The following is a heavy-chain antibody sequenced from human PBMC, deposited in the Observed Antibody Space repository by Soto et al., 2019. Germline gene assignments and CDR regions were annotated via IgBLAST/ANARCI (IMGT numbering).Heavy chain of an antibody. Sequence: ASVKVSCKASGYTFTSYGTSWVRQAPGQGLEWMGWISAYSGNTNYAQKLQGRVTMTTDTSTSTAYMELRSLRSDDTAVYYCAKHQYDFWSGYYVDWGQGTLVTVSS. J-gene: IGHJ4*02. V-gene: IGHV1-18*01. CDR3: AKHQYDFWSGYYVD. D-gene: IGHD3-3*01. CDR2: ISAYSGNT. CDR1: GYTFTSYG.